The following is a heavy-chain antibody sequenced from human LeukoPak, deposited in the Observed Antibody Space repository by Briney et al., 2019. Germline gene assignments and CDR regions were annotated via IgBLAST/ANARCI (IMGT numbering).Heavy chain of an antibody. CDR2: ISYDGSNK. J-gene: IGHJ6*02. V-gene: IGHV3-30*03. CDR3: AIESTNEVYYYYGMGV. D-gene: IGHD1-1*01. CDR1: GFTFSSYG. Sequence: QPGGSLRLSCAASGFTFSSYGMHWVRQAPGKGLEWVAVISYDGSNKYYADSVKGRFTISRDNSKNTLYLQMNSLRAEDTAVYCCAIESTNEVYYYYGMGVWGQGTTVTVSS.